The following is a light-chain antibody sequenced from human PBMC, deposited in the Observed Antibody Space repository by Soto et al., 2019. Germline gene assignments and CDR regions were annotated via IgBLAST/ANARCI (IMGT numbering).Light chain of an antibody. V-gene: IGKV1-5*01. J-gene: IGKJ1*01. Sequence: DIQMTQSPSTLSASVGDTVTVTCRASQSVSGWLAWYQQKPGKTPNLLIYDASNLGSGVPSRFSGSGSGTEFTLTISSLQPDDFATYYCQQYDTYSTFGQGTKVDI. CDR1: QSVSGW. CDR2: DAS. CDR3: QQYDTYST.